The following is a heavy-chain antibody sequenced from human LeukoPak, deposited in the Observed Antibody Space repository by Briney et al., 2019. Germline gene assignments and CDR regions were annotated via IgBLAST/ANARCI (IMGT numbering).Heavy chain of an antibody. J-gene: IGHJ4*02. D-gene: IGHD3-22*01. CDR2: IFGAGKNTT. V-gene: IGHV3-23*03. CDR1: GFSFSSYA. CDR3: ARGYYYDSTHIGY. Sequence: GGSLRLSCAASGFSFSSYAMNWVRQAPGKGLEWVSIIFGAGKNTTYYADSVKGRFTISRDNAKNSLYLQMNSLRAEDTAVYYCARGYYYDSTHIGYWGQGTLVTVSS.